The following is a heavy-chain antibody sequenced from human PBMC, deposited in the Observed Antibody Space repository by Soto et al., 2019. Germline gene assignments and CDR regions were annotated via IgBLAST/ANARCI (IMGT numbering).Heavy chain of an antibody. Sequence: QMQLVQSGAEVKKPGASVKVSCKASGYTFHGYYMHWVRQAPGQRLEWMGWINPTSGATNYAQKFQGRVTMTRDTSSSTAHMELRRLTSDDTAVYYCATDELGYSAYEVVFYGMDVWGQGTTVTVSS. CDR3: ATDELGYSAYEVVFYGMDV. CDR1: GYTFHGYY. D-gene: IGHD5-12*01. V-gene: IGHV1-2*02. J-gene: IGHJ6*02. CDR2: INPTSGAT.